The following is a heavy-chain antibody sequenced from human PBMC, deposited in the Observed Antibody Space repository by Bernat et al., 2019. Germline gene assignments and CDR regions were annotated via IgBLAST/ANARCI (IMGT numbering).Heavy chain of an antibody. CDR1: GFTFSSYA. Sequence: QVQLVESGGGVVQPGRSLRLSCAASGFTFSSYAMHWVRQAPGKGLEWVAVMSSDGSNKKHVDSVKGRFTISRDDFKNTLYLEMNSLRVEDTAVYYCARDRYSSGWYGTDYYYYGMDVWGQGTTVTVSS. D-gene: IGHD6-19*01. CDR3: ARDRYSSGWYGTDYYYYGMDV. V-gene: IGHV3-30-3*01. J-gene: IGHJ6*02. CDR2: MSSDGSNK.